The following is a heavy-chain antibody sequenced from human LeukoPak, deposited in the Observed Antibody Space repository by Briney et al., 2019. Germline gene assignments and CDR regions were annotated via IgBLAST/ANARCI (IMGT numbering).Heavy chain of an antibody. CDR3: ASSSGWYGFDY. CDR1: GGSISSGGYS. V-gene: IGHV4-30-2*01. J-gene: IGHJ4*02. Sequence: PSQTLSLTCAVSGGSISSGGYSWSWIRQPPGKGLEWIGYIYHSGSTYYNPSLKSRVTISVDRSKNQFSLKLRSVTAADTAVYYCASSSGWYGFDYWGQGTLVTVSS. CDR2: IYHSGST. D-gene: IGHD6-19*01.